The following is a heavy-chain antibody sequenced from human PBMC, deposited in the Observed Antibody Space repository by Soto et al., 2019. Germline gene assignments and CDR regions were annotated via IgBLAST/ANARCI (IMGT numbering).Heavy chain of an antibody. CDR3: ARHPIVGTTLYFDY. Sequence: QLQLQESGPGLVKPSETLSLTCTVSGGSISSSSDYWGWIRQPPGKGLEWLAYTYYSGSTYYNPTLKSRITIAMDTSKNQVSLRLTSVTAADTAVYYCARHPIVGTTLYFDYWGRGTLVTVSS. CDR1: GGSISSSSDY. CDR2: TYYSGST. V-gene: IGHV4-39*01. J-gene: IGHJ4*02. D-gene: IGHD1-26*01.